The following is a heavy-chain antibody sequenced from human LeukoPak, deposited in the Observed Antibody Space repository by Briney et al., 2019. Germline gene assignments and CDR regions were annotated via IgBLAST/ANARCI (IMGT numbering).Heavy chain of an antibody. Sequence: ASVKVSCKASGYTFTSYGISWVRQAPGQGLEWMGIINPSGGSTTYAQKFQGRVNMTRDTSTSIAYMEVSSLRSEDTAVYYCARDESRYGDYGPPYFDYWGQGTLVTVSS. CDR1: GYTFTSYG. V-gene: IGHV1-46*01. CDR3: ARDESRYGDYGPPYFDY. CDR2: INPSGGST. J-gene: IGHJ4*02. D-gene: IGHD4-17*01.